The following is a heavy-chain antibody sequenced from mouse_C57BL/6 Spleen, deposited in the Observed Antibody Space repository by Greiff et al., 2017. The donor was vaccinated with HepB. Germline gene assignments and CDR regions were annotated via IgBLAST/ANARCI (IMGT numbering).Heavy chain of an antibody. CDR1: GYTFTTYP. Sequence: VKLMESGAELVKPGASVKMSCKASGYTFTTYPIEWMKQNHGKSLEWIGNFHPYNDDTKYNEKFKGKATLTVEKSSSTVYLELSRLTSDDSAVYYCARGRGYDGVMDYWGQGTSVTVSS. CDR3: ARGRGYDGVMDY. V-gene: IGHV1-47*01. D-gene: IGHD2-2*01. J-gene: IGHJ4*01. CDR2: FHPYNDDT.